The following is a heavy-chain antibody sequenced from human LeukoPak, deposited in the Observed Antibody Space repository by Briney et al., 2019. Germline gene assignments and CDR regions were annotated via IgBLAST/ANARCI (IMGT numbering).Heavy chain of an antibody. D-gene: IGHD3-16*01. V-gene: IGHV3-23*01. J-gene: IGHJ4*02. CDR1: GLSFSSFA. CDR2: IRGNGVT. Sequence: GGSLRLSCAASGLSFSSFAMSWVRQGPARGLEWVSSIRGNGVTFYADSVKGRSTLYSDISRNTVYFQLNNLRVEDTAIYYCARASWVSSTDAVRWGQGTLVTVSS. CDR3: ARASWVSSTDAVR.